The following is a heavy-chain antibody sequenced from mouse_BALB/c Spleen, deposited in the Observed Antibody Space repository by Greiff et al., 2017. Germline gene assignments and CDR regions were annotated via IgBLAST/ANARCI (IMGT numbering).Heavy chain of an antibody. CDR2: IRNKANGYTT. J-gene: IGHJ3*01. CDR3: ARDELGAY. V-gene: IGHV7-3*02. CDR1: GFTFTDYY. D-gene: IGHD4-1*01. Sequence: EVKLMESGGGLVQPGGSLRLSCATSGFTFTDYYMSWVRQPPGKALEWLGFIRNKANGYTTEYSASVKGRFTISRDNSQSILYLQMNTLRAEDSATYYCARDELGAYWGQGTLVTVSA.